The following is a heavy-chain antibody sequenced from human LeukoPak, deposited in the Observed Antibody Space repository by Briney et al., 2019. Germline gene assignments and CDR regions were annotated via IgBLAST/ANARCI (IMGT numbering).Heavy chain of an antibody. J-gene: IGHJ4*02. D-gene: IGHD2-8*01. Sequence: SETLSLTCTVSGGSISSHYWTWIRQPPGKGLEWIGYSYYSGSTSYNPSLKSRVTISVDTSKNQISLKLSSVTAADTAVYYCTRVGCTNGVCQSFDYWGQGTLVTVSS. V-gene: IGHV4-59*11. CDR3: TRVGCTNGVCQSFDY. CDR2: SYYSGST. CDR1: GGSISSHY.